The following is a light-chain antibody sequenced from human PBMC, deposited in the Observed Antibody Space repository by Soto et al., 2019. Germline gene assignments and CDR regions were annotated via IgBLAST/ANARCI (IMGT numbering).Light chain of an antibody. CDR3: QSYDSSLSGSRV. CDR2: GNN. V-gene: IGLV1-40*01. J-gene: IGLJ1*01. CDR1: SSNIGAGYD. Sequence: QSVLTQPPSVSGAPGRRVTISCTGSSSNIGAGYDVHWYQQLPGTAPKLLIYGNNNRPSGVPDRFSGPTSGTSASLAITGLQAEDEADYYCQSYDSSLSGSRVFGTGTKVTVL.